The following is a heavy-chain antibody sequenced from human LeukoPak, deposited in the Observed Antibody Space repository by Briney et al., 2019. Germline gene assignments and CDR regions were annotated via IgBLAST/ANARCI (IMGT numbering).Heavy chain of an antibody. Sequence: GGSLRLSCVASGFTFNTFWMSWVRQAPGKGLEWVANIKQDGSEKYYVDSVKGRFTISRDNAKNSLFLQMNSLRAEDTAVYYCARVLYSYLHYMDVWGKGTTVTVSS. D-gene: IGHD5-18*01. CDR3: ARVLYSYLHYMDV. CDR1: GFTFNTFW. V-gene: IGHV3-7*01. J-gene: IGHJ6*03. CDR2: IKQDGSEK.